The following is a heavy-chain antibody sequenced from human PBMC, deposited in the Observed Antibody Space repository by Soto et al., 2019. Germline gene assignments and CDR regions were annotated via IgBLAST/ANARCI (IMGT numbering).Heavy chain of an antibody. V-gene: IGHV3-48*01. Sequence: HPGGSLRLSCAASGFTFSSYSMNWVRQAPGKGLEWVSYISSSSSTIYYADSVKGRFTISRDNAKNSLYLQMNSLRAEDTAVYYCAQSMITFGGVINYWGQGTLVTVSS. CDR2: ISSSSSTI. D-gene: IGHD3-16*01. J-gene: IGHJ4*02. CDR3: AQSMITFGGVINY. CDR1: GFTFSSYS.